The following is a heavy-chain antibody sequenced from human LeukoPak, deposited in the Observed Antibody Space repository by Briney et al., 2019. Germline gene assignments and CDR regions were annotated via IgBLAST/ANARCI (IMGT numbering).Heavy chain of an antibody. CDR3: ATGHGGKMLTDAFDI. V-gene: IGHV1-69-2*01. Sequence: ASVKISCKVSGYTFTDYYMHWVQQAPGKGLEWMGLADPEDGETIYAEKFQGRVTITADTSTDTAYMELSSLRSEDTAVYYCATGHGGKMLTDAFDIWGQGTMVTVSS. J-gene: IGHJ3*02. CDR1: GYTFTDYY. D-gene: IGHD4-23*01. CDR2: ADPEDGET.